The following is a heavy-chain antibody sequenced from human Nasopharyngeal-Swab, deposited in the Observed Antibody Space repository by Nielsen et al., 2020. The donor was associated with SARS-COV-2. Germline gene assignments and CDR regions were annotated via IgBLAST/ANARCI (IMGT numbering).Heavy chain of an antibody. D-gene: IGHD3-3*01. J-gene: IGHJ4*02. CDR2: ISYDGSNK. CDR1: GFTFSSYG. Sequence: SLKISCAASGFTFSSYGMHRVRQAPGKGLEWVAVISYDGSNKYYADSVKGRFTISRDNSKNTLYLQMNSLRAEDTAVYYCAKDATYYDFWSGLFDYWGQGTLVTVSS. V-gene: IGHV3-30*18. CDR3: AKDATYYDFWSGLFDY.